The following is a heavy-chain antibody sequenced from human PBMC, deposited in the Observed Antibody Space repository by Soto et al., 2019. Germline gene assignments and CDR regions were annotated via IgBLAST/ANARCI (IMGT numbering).Heavy chain of an antibody. D-gene: IGHD6-13*01. CDR1: GGSISSGSYH. J-gene: IGHJ4*02. Sequence: SETLSLTCTVSGGSISSGSYHWSWIRQHPGKGLEWIGNIYYSGSSYYKQSLKSRATISIDTSKDQFSLRLGSVNDAETAVYYCARVEGSTSYFRXDCWGRGTLVTXSX. V-gene: IGHV4-31*03. CDR2: IYYSGSS. CDR3: ARVEGSTSYFRXDC.